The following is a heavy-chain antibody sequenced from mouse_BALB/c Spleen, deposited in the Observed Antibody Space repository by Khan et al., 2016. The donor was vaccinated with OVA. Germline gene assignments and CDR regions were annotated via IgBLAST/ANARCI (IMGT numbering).Heavy chain of an antibody. Sequence: EVELVESGGDLVEPGGSLKLSCAASGFTFSAYSMSWVRQTADKRLVWVATIISGGDYTYYVDNVKGRFTISRDNAKNTLYLQMSSLKSEDTAMYYCASILTGEFAYWGQGTLVTVSA. CDR2: IISGGDYT. D-gene: IGHD4-1*01. J-gene: IGHJ3*01. CDR3: ASILTGEFAY. V-gene: IGHV5-6*01. CDR1: GFTFSAYS.